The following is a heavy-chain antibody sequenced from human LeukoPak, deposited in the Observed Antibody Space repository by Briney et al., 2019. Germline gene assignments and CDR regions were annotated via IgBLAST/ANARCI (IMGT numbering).Heavy chain of an antibody. V-gene: IGHV4-30-4*08. J-gene: IGHJ4*02. CDR1: GGSIGSGDYY. D-gene: IGHD3-3*01. Sequence: SQTLSLTCTVSGGSIGSGDYYWSWIRQPPGKGLEWIGYIYYSGNTYYNPSLKSRVTISVDTSKNQFSLKLSSVTAADTAVYYCARRNYDFWSGSPSFGYRGQGTLVTVSS. CDR2: IYYSGNT. CDR3: ARRNYDFWSGSPSFGY.